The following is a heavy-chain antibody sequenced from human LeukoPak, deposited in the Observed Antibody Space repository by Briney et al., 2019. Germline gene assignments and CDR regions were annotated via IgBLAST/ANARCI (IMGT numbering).Heavy chain of an antibody. V-gene: IGHV3-23*01. CDR1: GVTLSSYA. D-gene: IGHD1-26*01. Sequence: GGSLRLSCTASGVTLSSYAMSWARQAPGKGLEWVSGISSSGSGGNTYYADSVKGRFTISRDSSKNTLFLHMNTLRAEDTAIYYCAKDRTVGASYWCFDLWGRGTLVTVSS. CDR3: AKDRTVGASYWCFDL. CDR2: ISSSGSGGNT. J-gene: IGHJ2*01.